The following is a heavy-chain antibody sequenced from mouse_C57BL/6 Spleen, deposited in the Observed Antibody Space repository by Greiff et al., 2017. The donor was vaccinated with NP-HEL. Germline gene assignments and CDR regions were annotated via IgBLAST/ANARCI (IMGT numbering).Heavy chain of an antibody. CDR3: ARSYYGENYFDY. J-gene: IGHJ2*01. CDR1: GYAFSSSW. Sequence: VQLQQSGPELVKPGASVKISCKASGYAFSSSWMNWVKQRPGKGLEWIGRIYPGDGDTNYNGKFKGKATLTADKSSSTAYMQLRSLTSEDSAVYCCARSYYGENYFDYWGQGTTLTVSS. CDR2: IYPGDGDT. D-gene: IGHD1-1*01. V-gene: IGHV1-82*01.